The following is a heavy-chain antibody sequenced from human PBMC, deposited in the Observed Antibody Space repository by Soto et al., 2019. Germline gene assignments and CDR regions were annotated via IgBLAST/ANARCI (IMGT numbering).Heavy chain of an antibody. CDR2: IYYSGST. CDR3: ARQRRYDYVWGSYRYTTFDC. J-gene: IGHJ4*02. Sequence: SETLSLTCTVSGGSISSSSYYWGWIRQPPGKGLEWIGSIYYSGSTYYNPSLKSRVTISVDTSKNQFSLKLSSVTAADTAVYYCARQRRYDYVWGSYRYTTFDCWGQGTLVTVSS. CDR1: GGSISSSSYY. D-gene: IGHD3-16*02. V-gene: IGHV4-39*01.